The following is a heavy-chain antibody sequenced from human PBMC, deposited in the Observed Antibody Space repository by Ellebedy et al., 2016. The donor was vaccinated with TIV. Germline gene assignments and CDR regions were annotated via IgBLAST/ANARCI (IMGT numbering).Heavy chain of an antibody. D-gene: IGHD3-10*02. V-gene: IGHV1-46*01. CDR2: ISPSSGMS. CDR3: ARDGGPMWHRNYGLDV. CDR1: GYTFTTYY. J-gene: IGHJ6*02. Sequence: ASVKVSCKVLGYTFTTYYVHWVRQAPGQGLEWVGIISPSSGMSKYAQKFQGRVTMTEEFSTDTVYMELSSLRSEDTAVYFCARDGGPMWHRNYGLDVWGQGTTVTVSS.